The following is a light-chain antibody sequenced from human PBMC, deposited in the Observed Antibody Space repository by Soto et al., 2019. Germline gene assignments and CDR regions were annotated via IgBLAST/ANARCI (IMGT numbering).Light chain of an antibody. Sequence: QSALTQPPSASGSPGQSVTISCTGTSSDVGGYNFVSWYQQHPGKVPKPMIYEVSKRPSGVPDRFSGSKAGNTASLTVSGLQAEDEAYYYCCSFGGGNKVLFGGGTKLTVL. J-gene: IGLJ3*02. CDR2: EVS. CDR3: CSFGGGNKVL. V-gene: IGLV2-8*01. CDR1: SSDVGGYNF.